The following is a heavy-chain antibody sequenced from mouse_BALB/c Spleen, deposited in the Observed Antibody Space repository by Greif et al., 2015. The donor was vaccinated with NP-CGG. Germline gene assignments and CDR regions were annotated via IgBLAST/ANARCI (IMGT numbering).Heavy chain of an antibody. J-gene: IGHJ2*01. Sequence: EVQLQQSGAELVKPGASVKLSCTASGFNIKDTYMHWVKQRPEQGLEWIGRIDPANGNTKYDPKFQGKATITADTSSNTAYLQLSSLTSEDTAVYYCARSVLTTVVTPYFDYWGQGTTLTVSS. D-gene: IGHD1-1*01. CDR3: ARSVLTTVVTPYFDY. CDR1: GFNIKDTY. V-gene: IGHV14-3*02. CDR2: IDPANGNT.